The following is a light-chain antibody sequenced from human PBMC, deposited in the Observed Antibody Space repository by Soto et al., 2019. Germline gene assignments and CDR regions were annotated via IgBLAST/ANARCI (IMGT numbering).Light chain of an antibody. CDR1: QSVSSHY. J-gene: IGKJ1*01. Sequence: EIVLTQSPGTLSLSPGERATLSCRASQSVSSHYLAWYQQKPGQAPRLLIYAASSRATGIPDRFSGGGSGTDFTLTISRLEPEDFAVYYCQQCGSSPWTFGQGTKVDIK. CDR2: AAS. V-gene: IGKV3-20*01. CDR3: QQCGSSPWT.